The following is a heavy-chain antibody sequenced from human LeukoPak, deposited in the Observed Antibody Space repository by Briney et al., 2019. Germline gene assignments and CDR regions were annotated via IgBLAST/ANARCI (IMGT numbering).Heavy chain of an antibody. D-gene: IGHD4-17*01. CDR1: GDSFSSVTDY. V-gene: IGHV4-39*07. CDR2: GDYSGGT. Sequence: SETLSLTCTVSGDSFSSVTDYWAWIRQPPGKGLEWIASGDYSGGTYYNPSLESRVAISADMSKNQISLKLTSATAADTAIYYCARWKYVDYERTFDYWGQGILVTVSS. J-gene: IGHJ4*02. CDR3: ARWKYVDYERTFDY.